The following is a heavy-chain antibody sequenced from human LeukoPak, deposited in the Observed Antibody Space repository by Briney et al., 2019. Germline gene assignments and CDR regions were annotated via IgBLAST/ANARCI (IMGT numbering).Heavy chain of an antibody. CDR3: ASGSSTRIAERGVYFDF. J-gene: IGHJ4*02. Sequence: GASVKVSCKASGYTFTDYYMHWVRQAPGQGPEWMGWINPNSGGTNYAQKFQGRVTMTRDSSISTAYMELSRLRSDDTAVYYCASGSSTRIAERGVYFDFWGQGTLVTVSS. V-gene: IGHV1-2*02. CDR1: GYTFTDYY. CDR2: INPNSGGT. D-gene: IGHD2-2*01.